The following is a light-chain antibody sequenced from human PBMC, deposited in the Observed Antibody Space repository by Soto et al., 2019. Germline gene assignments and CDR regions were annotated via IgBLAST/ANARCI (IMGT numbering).Light chain of an antibody. J-gene: IGKJ3*01. CDR1: QDIRNY. CDR3: QQSYTAVFT. Sequence: DLQMTQSPSSLSASVGDRVTITCRASQDIRNYLNWYQQKPGKVPNLLIYGASSLQSGVPSRFSGTGSGTDFTLTINNLQPEDFATYYCQQSYTAVFTFGPGTKVDIK. CDR2: GAS. V-gene: IGKV1-39*01.